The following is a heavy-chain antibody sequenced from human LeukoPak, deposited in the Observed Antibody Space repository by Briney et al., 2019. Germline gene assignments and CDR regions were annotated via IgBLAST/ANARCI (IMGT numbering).Heavy chain of an antibody. CDR2: IYYSGST. CDR1: GGSISSGGYY. J-gene: IGHJ6*02. Sequence: PSETLSLICTVSGGSISSGGYYWSWIRQHPGKGLEWIGYIYYSGSTYYNPSLKSRVTISVDTSKNQFSLKLSSVTAADTAVYYCARARQTISPYGMDVWGQGTTVTVSS. V-gene: IGHV4-31*03. CDR3: ARARQTISPYGMDV. D-gene: IGHD3-3*01.